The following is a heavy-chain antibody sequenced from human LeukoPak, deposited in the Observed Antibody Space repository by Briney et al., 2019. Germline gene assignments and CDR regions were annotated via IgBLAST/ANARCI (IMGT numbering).Heavy chain of an antibody. CDR1: GFTFSSYS. J-gene: IGHJ6*03. CDR2: ISSSSSYI. CDR3: ARDKAGTTPYYYYCMDV. D-gene: IGHD1-14*01. V-gene: IGHV3-21*01. Sequence: GGSLRLSCAASGFTFSSYSMNWVRQAPGKGLEWVSFISSSSSYIYYADSVKGRFTISRDNAKNSLYLQMDSLRAEDTAVYYCARDKAGTTPYYYYCMDVWGKGTTVTVSS.